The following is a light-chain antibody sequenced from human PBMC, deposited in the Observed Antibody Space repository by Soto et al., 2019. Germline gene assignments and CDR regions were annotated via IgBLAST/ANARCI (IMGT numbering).Light chain of an antibody. V-gene: IGKV1-8*01. CDR1: QGISSY. CDR2: AAS. Sequence: AIPMTQSPSSLSASTGDRVTTTCPASQGISSYLAWYQQKPGKAPKLLIYAASTLQSGVPSRFSGSGSGTDFTLTISCLQSEDFATYYCQQYYSYPITFGQGTRLEIK. CDR3: QQYYSYPIT. J-gene: IGKJ5*01.